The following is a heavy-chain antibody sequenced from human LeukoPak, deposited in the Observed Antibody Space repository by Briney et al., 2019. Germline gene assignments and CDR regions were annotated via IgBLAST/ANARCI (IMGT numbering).Heavy chain of an antibody. J-gene: IGHJ5*02. CDR2: INHSGST. CDR3: ARVPTSYPSKCVWFDP. D-gene: IGHD2-2*01. Sequence: PSETLSLTCAVYGGSFSGYYWSWIRQPPGKGLEWIGEINHSGSTNYNPSLKSRVTISVDTSKNQFSLKLSSVTAADTAVYYCARVPTSYPSKCVWFDPWGQGTLVTVSS. CDR1: GGSFSGYY. V-gene: IGHV4-34*01.